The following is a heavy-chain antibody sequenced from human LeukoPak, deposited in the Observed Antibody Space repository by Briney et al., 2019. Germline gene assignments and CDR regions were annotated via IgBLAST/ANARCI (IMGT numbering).Heavy chain of an antibody. CDR3: ARVRGSSWSYPEYFQH. CDR1: GVSISSYY. D-gene: IGHD6-13*01. CDR2: IYYSGST. J-gene: IGHJ1*01. Sequence: KPSETLCLACTVSGVSISSYYWSWIRQPPGRGLEWIGYIYYSGSTNYNPSLKSRVTISVDTSKNQFSLKLSSVTAADTAVYYCARVRGSSWSYPEYFQHWGQGTLVTVSS. V-gene: IGHV4-59*01.